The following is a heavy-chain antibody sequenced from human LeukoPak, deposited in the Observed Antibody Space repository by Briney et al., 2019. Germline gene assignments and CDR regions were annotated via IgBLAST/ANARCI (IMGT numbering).Heavy chain of an antibody. D-gene: IGHD3-3*01. J-gene: IGHJ3*02. CDR3: ARGGPYYDFWSGYDTFDI. Sequence: SETLSLTCTVSGGSISSSSYYWGWIRQPPGKGLEWIVSIYYSGSTYYNPSLKSRVTISVDTSKNQFSLKLSSVTAADTAVYYCARGGPYYDFWSGYDTFDIWGQGTMVTVSS. V-gene: IGHV4-39*01. CDR1: GGSISSSSYY. CDR2: IYYSGST.